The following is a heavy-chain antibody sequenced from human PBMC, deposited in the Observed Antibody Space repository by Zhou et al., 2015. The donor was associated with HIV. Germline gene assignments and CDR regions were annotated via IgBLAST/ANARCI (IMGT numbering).Heavy chain of an antibody. J-gene: IGHJ4*02. D-gene: IGHD1-7*01. CDR1: GYTFTSLG. V-gene: IGHV1-18*01. CDR3: ARSLWNGLQLRLDY. Sequence: QVQLVQSGAEVKKPGASVKVSCKASGYTFTSLGISWVRQAPGQGLEWMGWISADNGNTNYAQKVQGRVTMTTDTSTSTAYMELRSPRSDDTAVYYCARSLWNGLQLRLDYWGQGTLVTVSS. CDR2: ISADNGNT.